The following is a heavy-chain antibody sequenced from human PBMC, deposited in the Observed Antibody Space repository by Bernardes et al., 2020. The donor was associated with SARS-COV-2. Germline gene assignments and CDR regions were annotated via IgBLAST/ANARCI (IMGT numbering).Heavy chain of an antibody. CDR1: GLRFSDYA. CDR2: VTTSGGST. V-gene: IGHV3-23*01. J-gene: IGHJ4*02. CDR3: AKDDCGGGSCYPGDSFDY. D-gene: IGHD2-15*01. Sequence: GGSLRLCCGASGLRFSDYAMGWVRQAPGKGLEYVSRVTTSGGSTHYADSVKGRFSISRDNSKNTLYLQMNSLRAEDTAVYYCAKDDCGGGSCYPGDSFDYWGQGTLVTVSS.